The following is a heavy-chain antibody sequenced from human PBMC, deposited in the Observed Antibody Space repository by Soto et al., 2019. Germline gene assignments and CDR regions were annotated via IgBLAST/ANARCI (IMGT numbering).Heavy chain of an antibody. Sequence: SVKVSCKASGGTFSSYAISCVRQAPGQGLEWMGGIIPIFGTANYAQKFQGRVTISLETSRSQFSLRLSSVSAADTAVYYCARLGKYYQSLDPWGPGTLVTAPQ. D-gene: IGHD2-2*01. CDR2: IIPIFGTA. J-gene: IGHJ5*02. V-gene: IGHV1-69*06. CDR1: GGTFSSYA. CDR3: ARLGKYYQSLDP.